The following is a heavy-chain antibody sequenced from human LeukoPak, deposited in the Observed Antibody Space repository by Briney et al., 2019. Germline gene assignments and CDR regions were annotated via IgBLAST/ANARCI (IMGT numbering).Heavy chain of an antibody. J-gene: IGHJ5*02. D-gene: IGHD6-13*01. CDR1: GYSFTSYW. Sequence: GESLKISCKGSGYSFTSYWIGWVRQMPGNGLEWMGIIYPGDSDTRYSPSFQGQVTISADKSISTAYLQWSSLKASDTAMYYCARRPVSSWYLIDWFDPWGQGTLVTVSS. CDR2: IYPGDSDT. CDR3: ARRPVSSWYLIDWFDP. V-gene: IGHV5-51*01.